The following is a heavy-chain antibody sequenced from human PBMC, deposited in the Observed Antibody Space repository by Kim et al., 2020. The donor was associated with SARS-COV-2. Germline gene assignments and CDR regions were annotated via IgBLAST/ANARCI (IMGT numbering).Heavy chain of an antibody. Sequence: ASVKVSCKASGYTLTHYAMNWVRQAPGQGLEWMGWINTNDGNPTYAQGFSGRFVFSLDTSVRTSYLQITGLKAEDTAVYYCVRGVDGSGWYGEYWGQGTLVSVSS. V-gene: IGHV7-4-1*02. D-gene: IGHD6-19*01. CDR1: GYTLTHYA. CDR3: VRGVDGSGWYGEY. J-gene: IGHJ4*02. CDR2: INTNDGNP.